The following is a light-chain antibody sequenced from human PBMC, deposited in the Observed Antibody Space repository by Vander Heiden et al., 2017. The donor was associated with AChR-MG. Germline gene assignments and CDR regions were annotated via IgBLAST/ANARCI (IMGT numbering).Light chain of an antibody. Sequence: EIVLTQSPATLSVSPGERATLSCRASQSVSSNLGWYQQKPGQAPRLLIYGASTQATGIPAKVKGRGSGKGFTLTISSLQSEDFAVYYCKQYNNWPETFGQGTKVEIK. V-gene: IGKV3-15*01. CDR1: QSVSSN. CDR2: GAS. CDR3: KQYNNWPET. J-gene: IGKJ1*01.